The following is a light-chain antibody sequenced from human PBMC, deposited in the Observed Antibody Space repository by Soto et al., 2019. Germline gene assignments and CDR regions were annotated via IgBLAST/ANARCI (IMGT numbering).Light chain of an antibody. V-gene: IGLV2-14*01. Sequence: QSVLTQPASVSGSPGQSITISCTGTSSDVGGYNYVSWYRQHPGKAPKLMIYEVRNRPSGVSNRFSGSKSGNTASLTISGLQAEDEADYSCSSYTRSSTLIFGIGTKVTVL. CDR2: EVR. J-gene: IGLJ1*01. CDR3: SSYTRSSTLI. CDR1: SSDVGGYNY.